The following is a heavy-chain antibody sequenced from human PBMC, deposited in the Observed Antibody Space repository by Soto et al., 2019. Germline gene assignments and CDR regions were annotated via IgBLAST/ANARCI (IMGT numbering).Heavy chain of an antibody. CDR1: GYTFTSYY. CDR2: INPGGGST. Sequence: ASVKVSCKASGYTFTSYYMHWVRQAPGQGLEWMGIINPGGGSTSYAQKFQGRVTMTRDTSTSTVYMELSSLRSEDTAVYYCARASGSPTYYYGLDGWGQGTTVTVSS. D-gene: IGHD1-26*01. V-gene: IGHV1-46*01. J-gene: IGHJ6*02. CDR3: ARASGSPTYYYGLDG.